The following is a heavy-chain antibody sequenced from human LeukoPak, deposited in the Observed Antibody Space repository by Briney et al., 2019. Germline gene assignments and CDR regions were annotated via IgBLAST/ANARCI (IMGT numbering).Heavy chain of an antibody. CDR1: GFTFSSYA. Sequence: GGYLRLSCAASGFTFSSYAMSWVRQAPGKGLEWVSAISGSGGSTYYADSVKGRFTISRDNSKNTLYLQMNSLRAEDTAVYYCAKSRFLEWFTDYWGQGTLVTVSS. J-gene: IGHJ4*02. CDR3: AKSRFLEWFTDY. CDR2: ISGSGGST. D-gene: IGHD3-3*01. V-gene: IGHV3-23*01.